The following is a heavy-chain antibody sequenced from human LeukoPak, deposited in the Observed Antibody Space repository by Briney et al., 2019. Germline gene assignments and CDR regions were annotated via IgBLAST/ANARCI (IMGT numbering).Heavy chain of an antibody. CDR1: GGTFSSYA. J-gene: IGHJ4*02. CDR3: ARSPLNSGYDSPGLELFDY. CDR2: IIPILGIA. D-gene: IGHD5-12*01. Sequence: SVKVSCKASGGTFSSYAISWVRQAPGQGLEWMGRIIPILGIANYAQKFQGRVTITADKSTSTAYMELSSLRSEDTAVYYCARSPLNSGYDSPGLELFDYWGQGTLVTVSS. V-gene: IGHV1-69*04.